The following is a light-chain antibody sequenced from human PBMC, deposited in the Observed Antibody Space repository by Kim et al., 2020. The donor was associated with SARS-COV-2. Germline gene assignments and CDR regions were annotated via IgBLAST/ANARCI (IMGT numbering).Light chain of an antibody. Sequence: EIVLTQSPGTLSLSPGERATLSCRTSQSVSSSFLAWYQQKPGQAPRLLIYGASTRATGIPDRFSGSGSGTDFTLTISRLEPEDFAVYYFQQCVTSPRTFGQGTKVDIK. CDR1: QSVSSSF. CDR3: QQCVTSPRT. CDR2: GAS. J-gene: IGKJ1*01. V-gene: IGKV3-20*01.